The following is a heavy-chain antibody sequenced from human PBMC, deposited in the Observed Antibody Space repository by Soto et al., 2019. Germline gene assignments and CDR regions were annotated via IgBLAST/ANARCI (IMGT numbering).Heavy chain of an antibody. CDR3: ARGSYYYGMDV. J-gene: IGHJ6*02. CDR1: GGSISSSSYY. Sequence: PSETLSLTCTVSGGSISSSSYYWGWIRQPPGKGLEWIGSIYYSGSTYYNPSLKSRVTISVDTSKNQFSLKLSSVTAADTAVYYCARGSYYYGMDVWGQGTTVTVS. V-gene: IGHV4-39*01. CDR2: IYYSGST.